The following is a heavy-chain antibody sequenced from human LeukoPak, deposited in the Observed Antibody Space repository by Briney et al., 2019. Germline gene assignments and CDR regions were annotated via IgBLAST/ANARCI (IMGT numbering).Heavy chain of an antibody. V-gene: IGHV1-24*01. J-gene: IGHJ3*02. CDR2: FDPEDGET. CDR3: ATGGEVGATNRDATDAFDI. D-gene: IGHD1-26*01. CDR1: GYTLTELS. Sequence: ASVKVSCKVSGYTLTELSMHWVRQAPGKGLEWMGGFDPEDGETIYAQKFQGRVTMTEDTSTDTAYMELSSLRSEDTAVYYCATGGEVGATNRDATDAFDIWGQGTMVTVSS.